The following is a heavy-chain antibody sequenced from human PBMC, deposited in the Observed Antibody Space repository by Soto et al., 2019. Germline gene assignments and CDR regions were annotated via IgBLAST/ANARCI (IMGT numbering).Heavy chain of an antibody. D-gene: IGHD4-17*01. CDR3: ARYGDHSYYFDY. CDR1: GGSISSYY. V-gene: IGHV4-59*01. CDR2: IYYSGST. J-gene: IGHJ4*02. Sequence: PSETLSLTCTVSGGSISSYYWSWIRQPPGKGLEWIGYIYYSGSTNYNPSLKSRVTISVGTSKNQFSLKLSSVTAADTAVYYCARYGDHSYYFDYWGQGTLVTVSS.